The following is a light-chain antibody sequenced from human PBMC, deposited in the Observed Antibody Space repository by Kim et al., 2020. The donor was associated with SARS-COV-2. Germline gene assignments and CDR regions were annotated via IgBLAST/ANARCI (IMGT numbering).Light chain of an antibody. CDR3: GTWETRLRVAV. Sequence: GQRVTISCSGGSSNIGNNYVSWYQHLQGTAPKLLIYDNDKRPSGIPDRFSASKSGTSATLGITGLQTGDEADYYCGTWETRLRVAVFGGGTKVTVL. J-gene: IGLJ3*02. CDR1: SSNIGNNY. CDR2: DND. V-gene: IGLV1-51*01.